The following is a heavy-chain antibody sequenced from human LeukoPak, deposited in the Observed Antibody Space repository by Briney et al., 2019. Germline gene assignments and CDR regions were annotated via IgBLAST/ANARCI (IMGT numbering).Heavy chain of an antibody. D-gene: IGHD6-13*01. CDR1: AFTFSSYW. Sequence: GGSLRLSCAASAFTFSSYWMNWVRQATGRGLEWVAGIDEDGTEKYYVESVKGRFTISRDNAKKSVYLQMNSLRADDTAVYYCARAITAVDSYWGQGTLVTVSS. CDR3: ARAITAVDSY. J-gene: IGHJ4*02. V-gene: IGHV3-7*01. CDR2: IDEDGTEK.